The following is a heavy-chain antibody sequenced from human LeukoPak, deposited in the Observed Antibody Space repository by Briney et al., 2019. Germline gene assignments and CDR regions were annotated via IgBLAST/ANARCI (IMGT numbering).Heavy chain of an antibody. CDR2: IRRRAYGGTT. Sequence: GGSLRLSCTASGFTFGDYSMSWVRQAPGKGLDWVGFIRRRAYGGTTEYAASVKGRFTISRDDSKSIAYLQMNSLMTEDTAVYYCAREGYSNYEGTDYWGQGTLVTVSS. D-gene: IGHD4-11*01. J-gene: IGHJ4*02. CDR3: AREGYSNYEGTDY. V-gene: IGHV3-49*04. CDR1: GFTFGDYS.